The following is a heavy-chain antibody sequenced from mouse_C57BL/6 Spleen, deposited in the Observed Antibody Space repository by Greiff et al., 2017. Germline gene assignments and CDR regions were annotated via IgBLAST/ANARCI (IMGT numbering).Heavy chain of an antibody. CDR3: TRGGYFDY. J-gene: IGHJ2*01. Sequence: EVKVEESGGGLVQPGGSMKLSCVASGFTFSNYWMNWVRQSPEKGLEWVAQISLKSDNYANYYEESVKGGFTISRDAYKSHVHLQSDNLRAEDTGIYYCTRGGYFDYWGQGTTLTASS. V-gene: IGHV6-3*01. D-gene: IGHD1-1*02. CDR2: ISLKSDNYAN. CDR1: GFTFSNYW.